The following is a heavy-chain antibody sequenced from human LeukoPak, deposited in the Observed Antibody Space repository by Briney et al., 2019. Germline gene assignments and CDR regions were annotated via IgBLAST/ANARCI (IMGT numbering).Heavy chain of an antibody. CDR1: GFTFSTYA. J-gene: IGHJ6*03. V-gene: IGHV3-23*01. CDR3: TRGSIAYYYMDV. CDR2: ISGSGGST. Sequence: GGTLRLSCAASGFTFSTYAMSWVRQAPGKGLEWVSGISGSGGSTFYADSVKGRFTISRDNSKNTLYLQMNSLRAEDTAVYYCTRGSIAYYYMDVWGKGTTVTISS. D-gene: IGHD3-16*01.